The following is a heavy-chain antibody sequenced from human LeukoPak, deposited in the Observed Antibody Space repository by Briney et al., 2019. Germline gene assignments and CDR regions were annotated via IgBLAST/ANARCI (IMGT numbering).Heavy chain of an antibody. Sequence: SSVKVSCKASGGSFRSYAIIWVRQAPGPPLEWTGGIIPIFGTASYAQKFQGRVTITADESTSTAYMELSSLRSEDTAVYYCARGIGIASSGYYLAYWGQGTLVTVSS. J-gene: IGHJ4*02. CDR3: ARGIGIASSGYYLAY. CDR1: GGSFRSYA. V-gene: IGHV1-69*01. CDR2: IIPIFGTA. D-gene: IGHD3-22*01.